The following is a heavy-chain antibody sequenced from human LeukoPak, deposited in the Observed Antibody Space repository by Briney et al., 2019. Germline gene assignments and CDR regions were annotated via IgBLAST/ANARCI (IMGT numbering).Heavy chain of an antibody. Sequence: SETLSLTCTVSGGSISSSSYYWGWIRQPPGKGLEWIGSIYYSGSTYYNPSLKSRVTISVDTSKNQFSLKLSSVTAADTAVYYCARRYCSSTSCYEWDGVWFDPWGQGTLVTVSS. D-gene: IGHD2-2*01. J-gene: IGHJ5*02. CDR2: IYYSGST. V-gene: IGHV4-39*01. CDR3: ARRYCSSTSCYEWDGVWFDP. CDR1: GGSISSSSYY.